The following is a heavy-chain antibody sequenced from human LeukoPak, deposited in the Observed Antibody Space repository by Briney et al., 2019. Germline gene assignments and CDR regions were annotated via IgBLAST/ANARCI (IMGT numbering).Heavy chain of an antibody. CDR3: ARHQSSGWMAFFDY. CDR1: GGSISSGDYS. D-gene: IGHD6-19*01. J-gene: IGHJ4*02. Sequence: SETLSLTCTVSGGSISSGDYSWSWIRQPPGKGLEWIGYIYYSGSTYYNPSLKSRVTISVDTSKNQFSLKLSSVTAADTAVYYCARHQSSGWMAFFDYWGQGTLVTVSS. CDR2: IYYSGST. V-gene: IGHV4-30-4*01.